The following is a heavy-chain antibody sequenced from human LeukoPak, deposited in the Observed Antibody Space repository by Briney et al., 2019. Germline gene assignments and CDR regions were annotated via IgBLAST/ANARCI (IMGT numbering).Heavy chain of an antibody. J-gene: IGHJ4*02. CDR3: ANGNGQRFLEWLHETYFDY. D-gene: IGHD3-3*01. Sequence: GGSLRLSCAASGFTFNKYAMSWVRQAPGKALEWFSGISASGDSTYYADSVKGRITISRDNSKNTLYLQIDSLRGEDTAVYFFANGNGQRFLEWLHETYFDYWGQGTLVTVSS. CDR2: ISASGDST. CDR1: GFTFNKYA. V-gene: IGHV3-23*01.